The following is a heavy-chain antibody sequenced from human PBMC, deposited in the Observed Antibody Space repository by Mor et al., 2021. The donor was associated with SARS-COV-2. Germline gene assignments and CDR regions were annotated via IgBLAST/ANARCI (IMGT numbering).Heavy chain of an antibody. J-gene: IGHJ3*02. V-gene: IGHV4-4*02. CDR3: ARGSHPHYYDSSGYYPSGAFDI. Sequence: NYNPSLKSRVTISVDKSKNQFSLKLSSVTAADTAVYYCARGSHPHYYDSSGYYPSGAFDIWGQGTMVTVSS. D-gene: IGHD3-22*01.